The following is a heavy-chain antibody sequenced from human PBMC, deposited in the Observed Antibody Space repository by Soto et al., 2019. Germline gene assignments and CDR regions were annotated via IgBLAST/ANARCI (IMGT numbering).Heavy chain of an antibody. CDR2: ISGSGGST. D-gene: IGHD6-13*01. J-gene: IGHJ5*02. Sequence: GGSLRLSCAASGFTFSSYAMSWVRQAPGKGLEWVSAISGSGGSTYYADSVKGRFTISRDNSKNTLYLQMNSLRAEDTAVYYCAKADRFGTEQQLLLSWGQGTLVTVSS. V-gene: IGHV3-23*01. CDR3: AKADRFGTEQQLLLS. CDR1: GFTFSSYA.